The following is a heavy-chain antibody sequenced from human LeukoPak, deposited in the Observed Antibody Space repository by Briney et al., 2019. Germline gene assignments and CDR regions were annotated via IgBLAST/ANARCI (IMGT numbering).Heavy chain of an antibody. D-gene: IGHD2-21*01. CDR2: MFYTGNT. Sequence: SETLSLTCSVSGSSISSFYWSWIRQPPGKGLEWIGYMFYTGNTNYNPSLKSRVTISVDTSKNQFSLRVSSVTAADTAVYYCARHLNNCGDDCYIFDYWGQGTLVTVSS. CDR3: ARHLNNCGDDCYIFDY. J-gene: IGHJ4*02. CDR1: GSSISSFY. V-gene: IGHV4-59*08.